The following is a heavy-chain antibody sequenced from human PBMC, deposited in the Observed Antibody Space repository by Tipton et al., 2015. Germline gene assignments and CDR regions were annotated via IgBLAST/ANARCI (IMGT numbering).Heavy chain of an antibody. CDR3: ARLGRWLEVDF. J-gene: IGHJ4*02. Sequence: TLSLTCTVSGGSISVSNVYWGWIRQSPGKGLEWIGSYYYTGATYYNPSLKSRVNISADRSKDHFSLRLTSVAAADTAVYYCARLGRWLEVDFWGQGTLVTVSS. CDR1: GGSISVSNVY. CDR2: YYYTGAT. D-gene: IGHD5-24*01. V-gene: IGHV4-39*02.